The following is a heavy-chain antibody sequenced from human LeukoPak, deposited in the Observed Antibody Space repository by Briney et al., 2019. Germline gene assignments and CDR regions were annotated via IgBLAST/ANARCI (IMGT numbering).Heavy chain of an antibody. Sequence: GGSLRLSCAASGFTFSSYAMSWVRQAPGKGLEWVSAISGGGDITYYADSVTGRFTISRDNSKDTLFLQMHSLRPGDTAVYYCVREDTPATANYWGQGTLVTISS. D-gene: IGHD2-21*02. J-gene: IGHJ4*02. CDR2: ISGGGDIT. CDR3: VREDTPATANY. V-gene: IGHV3-23*01. CDR1: GFTFSSYA.